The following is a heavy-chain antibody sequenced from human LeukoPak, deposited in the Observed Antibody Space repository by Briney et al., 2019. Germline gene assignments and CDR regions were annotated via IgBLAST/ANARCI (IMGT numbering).Heavy chain of an antibody. CDR1: GFTFSDYY. V-gene: IGHV4-38-2*02. D-gene: IGHD3-22*01. CDR2: IYYSGST. CDR3: ARDDSSGYYVDY. J-gene: IGHJ4*02. Sequence: GSLRLSCAASGFTFSDYYMSWIRQAPGKGLEWIGSIYYSGSTYYNPSLKSRVTISVDTSKNQFSLKLSSVTAADTAVYYCARDDSSGYYVDYWGQGTLVTVSS.